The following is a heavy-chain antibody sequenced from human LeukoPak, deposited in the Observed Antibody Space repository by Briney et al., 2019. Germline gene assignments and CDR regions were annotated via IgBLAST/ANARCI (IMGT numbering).Heavy chain of an antibody. CDR2: IYHSGST. CDR3: ARDSQAVAGLDY. V-gene: IGHV4-38-2*02. D-gene: IGHD6-19*01. CDR1: GYSISSGYY. J-gene: IGHJ4*02. Sequence: SETLSLTCTVSGYSISSGYYWGWIRQPPGKGLEWIGSIYHSGSTYYNPSLKSRVTISVDTSKNQFSLKLSSVTAADTAVYYCARDSQAVAGLDYWGQGTLVTVSS.